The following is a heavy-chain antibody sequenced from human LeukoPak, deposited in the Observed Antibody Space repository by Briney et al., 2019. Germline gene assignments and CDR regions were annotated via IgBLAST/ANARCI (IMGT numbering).Heavy chain of an antibody. V-gene: IGHV4-34*01. CDR2: INHSGST. CDR1: GGSFSGYY. D-gene: IGHD6-13*01. CDR3: ARVGQQLIRGGRFDY. J-gene: IGHJ4*02. Sequence: SETPSLTCAVYGGSFSGYYWSWIRQPPGKGLEWIGEINHSGSTNYNPSLKSRVTISVDTSKNQFSLKLSSVTAADTAVYYCARVGQQLIRGGRFDYWGQGTLVTVSS.